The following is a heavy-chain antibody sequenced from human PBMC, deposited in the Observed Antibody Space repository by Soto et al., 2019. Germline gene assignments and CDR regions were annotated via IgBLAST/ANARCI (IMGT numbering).Heavy chain of an antibody. CDR3: ARDADSSGYYYPTRDAFDI. J-gene: IGHJ3*02. CDR2: IYYSGST. D-gene: IGHD3-22*01. Sequence: QVQLQESGPGLVKPSQTLSLTCTVSGGSISSGGYYWSWIRQHPGKGLEWIVYIYYSGSTYYNPSLQGRVTISVDTAKNQFSRKLRSVNAADTAVYYCARDADSSGYYYPTRDAFDIWGQGTMVTVSS. V-gene: IGHV4-31*03. CDR1: GGSISSGGYY.